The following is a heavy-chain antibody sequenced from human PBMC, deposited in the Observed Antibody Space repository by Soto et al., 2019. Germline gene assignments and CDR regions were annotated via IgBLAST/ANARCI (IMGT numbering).Heavy chain of an antibody. V-gene: IGHV4-34*01. CDR1: GGSFSGYY. CDR2: INHSGST. CDR3: ARGRYYYGSGSYLNWFDP. J-gene: IGHJ5*02. Sequence: SETLSLTCAVYGGSFSGYYWSWIRQPPGKGLEWIGEINHSGSTNYNPSLKSRVTISVDTSKNQFSLKLSSVTAADTAVYYCARGRYYYGSGSYLNWFDPWGQGTLVT. D-gene: IGHD3-10*01.